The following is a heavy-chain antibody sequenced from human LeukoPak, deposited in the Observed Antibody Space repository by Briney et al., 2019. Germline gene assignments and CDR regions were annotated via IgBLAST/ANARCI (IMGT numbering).Heavy chain of an antibody. D-gene: IGHD6-13*01. Sequence: ASVKVSCKASGGTFSSYAISWVRQAPGQGLEWMGGIIPIFGTANYAQKFQGRVTITADESTSTAYMELSSLRSEDTAVYYCARAFLAGEQQLDYPHYYYYYGMDVWGQGTTVTVSS. V-gene: IGHV1-69*13. CDR3: ARAFLAGEQQLDYPHYYYYYGMDV. J-gene: IGHJ6*02. CDR1: GGTFSSYA. CDR2: IIPIFGTA.